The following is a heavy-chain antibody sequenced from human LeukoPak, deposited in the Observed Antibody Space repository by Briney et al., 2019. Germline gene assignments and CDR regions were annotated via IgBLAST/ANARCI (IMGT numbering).Heavy chain of an antibody. CDR3: AKDGTAAGFYFDY. CDR1: GFPFSSYG. J-gene: IGHJ4*02. Sequence: GGSLRLSCAASGFPFSSYGMHWVRQAPGKGLQWVAFVRYDGTTKYYAGSVKGRFTISRDNSNNKLFLQMDSLRTEDTAVYYCAKDGTAAGFYFDYWGQGALVTVSS. V-gene: IGHV3-30*02. CDR2: VRYDGTTK. D-gene: IGHD6-13*01.